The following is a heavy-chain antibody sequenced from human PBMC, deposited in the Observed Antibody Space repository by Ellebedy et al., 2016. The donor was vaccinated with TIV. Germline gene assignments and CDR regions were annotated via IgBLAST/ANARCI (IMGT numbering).Heavy chain of an antibody. CDR3: ARGSKGRSIHLWLKGYSYGLDV. Sequence: SETLSLTXNVSGGSISTYYWNWIRQPAGKGLEWIGHIYTSGNTNYNPSLKSRVTMSVDTSKNQFSLKLASVTAADTAVYYCARGSKGRSIHLWLKGYSYGLDVWGQGTTVTVSS. D-gene: IGHD5-18*01. CDR2: IYTSGNT. V-gene: IGHV4-4*07. J-gene: IGHJ6*02. CDR1: GGSISTYY.